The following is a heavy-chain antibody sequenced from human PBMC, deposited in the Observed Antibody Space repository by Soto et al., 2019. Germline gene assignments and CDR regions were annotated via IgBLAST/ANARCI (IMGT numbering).Heavy chain of an antibody. Sequence: ASVKVSCKASGYTFTGYYMHWVRQAPGQGLEWMGWISAYNGNTNYAQKLQGRVTMTTDTSTSTAYMELRSLRSDDTAVYYCASGSGWYANFDYWGQGTLVTVSS. CDR1: GYTFTGYY. CDR3: ASGSGWYANFDY. J-gene: IGHJ4*02. V-gene: IGHV1-18*04. D-gene: IGHD6-19*01. CDR2: ISAYNGNT.